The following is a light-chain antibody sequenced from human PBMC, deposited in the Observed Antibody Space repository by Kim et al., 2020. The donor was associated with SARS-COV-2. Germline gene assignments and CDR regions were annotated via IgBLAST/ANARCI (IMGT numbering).Light chain of an antibody. V-gene: IGLV3-21*04. CDR1: NIGSKS. CDR2: YDS. CDR3: QVWDSSSDHWV. J-gene: IGLJ3*02. Sequence: SYELTQPPSASVAPGKTARITCGGNNIGSKSVHWYQQKPGQAPVLVIYYDSDRPSGSPERFSGSNSGNTATLPISRVEAGDEADYYCQVWDSSSDHWVFGGGTQLTVL.